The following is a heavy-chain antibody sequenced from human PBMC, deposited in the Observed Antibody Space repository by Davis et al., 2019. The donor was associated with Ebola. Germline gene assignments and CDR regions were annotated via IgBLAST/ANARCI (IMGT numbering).Heavy chain of an antibody. V-gene: IGHV1-8*01. Sequence: AASVKVSCKASGYTFTSYDINWVRQATGQGLEWMGWMNPNSGNTGYAQKFQGRVTMTRNTSINTAYMELSSLRSEDTAVYYCARVLISNNHYQNFDPWGQGTLVTVSS. CDR2: MNPNSGNT. CDR3: ARVLISNNHYQNFDP. J-gene: IGHJ5*02. CDR1: GYTFTSYD. D-gene: IGHD1-14*01.